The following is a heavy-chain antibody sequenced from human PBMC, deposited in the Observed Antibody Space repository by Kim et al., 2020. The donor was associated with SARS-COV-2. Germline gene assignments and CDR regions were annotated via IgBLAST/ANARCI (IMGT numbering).Heavy chain of an antibody. V-gene: IGHV3-23*01. D-gene: IGHD3-10*01. Sequence: GGSLRLSCAASGFTFSSYAMSWVRQAPGKGLEWVSAISGSGGSTYYADSVKGRFTISRDNSKNTLYLQMNSLRAEDTAVYYCAKFITMVRGVIGPTDYWGQGTLVTVSS. CDR2: ISGSGGST. CDR1: GFTFSSYA. CDR3: AKFITMVRGVIGPTDY. J-gene: IGHJ4*02.